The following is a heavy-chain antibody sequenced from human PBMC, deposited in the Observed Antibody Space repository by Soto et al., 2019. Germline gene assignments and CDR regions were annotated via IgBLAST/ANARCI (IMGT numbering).Heavy chain of an antibody. V-gene: IGHV3-49*03. CDR3: TRQIAAAGTAY. CDR1: GFTFGDYA. D-gene: IGHD6-13*01. Sequence: GGSLRLSCTASGFTFGDYAMSWFRQAPGKGLEWVGFIRSKAYGGTTEYAASVKGRFTISRDDSKSIAYLQMNSLKTEDTAVYYCTRQIAAAGTAYWGQGTLVTVSS. CDR2: IRSKAYGGTT. J-gene: IGHJ4*02.